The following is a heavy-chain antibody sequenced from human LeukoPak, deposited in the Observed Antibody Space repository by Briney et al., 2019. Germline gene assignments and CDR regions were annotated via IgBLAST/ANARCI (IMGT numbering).Heavy chain of an antibody. Sequence: PGESLRLSCAASGFTFSSYSMNWVRQAPGKGLDWVAVISYDGNNEYYADSVKGRFTISRDNSKNTLYLQMNSLRVEDTAVYYCAKDRYARGGDSNYFDYWGQGTLVTVSS. J-gene: IGHJ4*02. V-gene: IGHV3-30*18. CDR1: GFTFSSYS. D-gene: IGHD2-2*01. CDR3: AKDRYARGGDSNYFDY. CDR2: ISYDGNNE.